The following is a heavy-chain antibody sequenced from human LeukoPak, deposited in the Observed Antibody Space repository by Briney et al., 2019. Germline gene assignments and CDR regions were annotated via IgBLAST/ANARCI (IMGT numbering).Heavy chain of an antibody. V-gene: IGHV4-31*03. CDR1: GGSISSGGYS. CDR3: ARGPITEYSILHGDY. J-gene: IGHJ4*02. CDR2: IYYSGST. D-gene: IGHD6-6*01. Sequence: SETLSLTCTVSGGSISSGGYSWSWIRQHPGKGLEWIGYIYYSGSTYYNPSLKSRVTISVDTSKNQFSLKLSSVTAADTAVYYCARGPITEYSILHGDYWGQGTLVTVSS.